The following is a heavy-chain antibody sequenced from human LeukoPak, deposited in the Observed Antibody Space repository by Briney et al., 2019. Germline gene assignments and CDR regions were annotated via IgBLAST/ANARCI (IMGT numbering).Heavy chain of an antibody. D-gene: IGHD3-22*01. CDR1: GGSISSGVYY. CDR2: IYYSGST. Sequence: SQTLSLTCTVSGGSISSGVYYWSWIRQHPGKGLEWIGYIYYSGSTYYNPSLKSRVTISVDTSKNQFSLKLSSVTAADTAVYYCARAYHYDSSGFDYWGQGTLVTVSS. V-gene: IGHV4-31*03. J-gene: IGHJ4*02. CDR3: ARAYHYDSSGFDY.